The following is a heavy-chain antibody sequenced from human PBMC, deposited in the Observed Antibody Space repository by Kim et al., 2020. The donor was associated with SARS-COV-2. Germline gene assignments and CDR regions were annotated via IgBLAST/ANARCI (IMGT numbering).Heavy chain of an antibody. V-gene: IGHV1-18*01. D-gene: IGHD5-18*01. CDR3: ARHDSANAFDI. J-gene: IGHJ3*02. Sequence: ASVKVSCKASKSTGDTAVNFGFTWVRQAPGQGLEWIGWISAHNGHTNYAQNLQGRVTVTTDTSTSTAYMELRSLRFDDTAVYYCARHDSANAFDIWGQGTMVTVSS. CDR1: KSTGDTAVNFG. CDR2: ISAHNGHT.